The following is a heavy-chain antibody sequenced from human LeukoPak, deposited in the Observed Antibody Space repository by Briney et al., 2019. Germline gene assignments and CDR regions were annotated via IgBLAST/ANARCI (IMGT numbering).Heavy chain of an antibody. Sequence: GESLQISCKASGYSFSTYWIAWVRQMPGKGLEWMGIIFPGDSDTRYSPSFQGQVTISADKSISTAYLQWSSLKASDTAMYYCATRPYYYDSSGVDYWGQGTLVTVSS. V-gene: IGHV5-51*01. J-gene: IGHJ4*02. CDR1: GYSFSTYW. CDR3: ATRPYYYDSSGVDY. CDR2: IFPGDSDT. D-gene: IGHD3-22*01.